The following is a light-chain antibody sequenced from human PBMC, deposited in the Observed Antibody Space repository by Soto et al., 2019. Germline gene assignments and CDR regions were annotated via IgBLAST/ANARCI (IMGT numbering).Light chain of an antibody. CDR3: SSYAGSNIFDYV. CDR2: EVS. J-gene: IGLJ1*01. V-gene: IGLV2-8*01. CDR1: SSDVGGYNY. Sequence: QSVLTQPPSASGSPGQSVTISCTGTSSDVGGYNYVSWYQQHPGKAPKLMIYEVSKRPSGVPDRFSGSKSGNTASLTVSGLQAEDEADYYCSSYAGSNIFDYVFGPGTKVTVL.